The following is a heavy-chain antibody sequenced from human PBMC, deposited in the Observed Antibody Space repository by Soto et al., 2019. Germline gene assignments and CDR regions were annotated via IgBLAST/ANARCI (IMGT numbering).Heavy chain of an antibody. D-gene: IGHD6-19*01. CDR1: GFTFSSYA. V-gene: IGHV3-30-3*01. CDR2: ISYDGSNK. J-gene: IGHJ6*02. Sequence: GGSLRLSCAASGFTFSSYAMHWVRQAPGKGLEWVAVISYDGSNKYYADSVKGRFTISRDNSKNTLYLQMNSLRAEDTAVYYCATAGGQQVAVDLYINYYYYGMDVWGQGTTVTVSS. CDR3: ATAGGQQVAVDLYINYYYYGMDV.